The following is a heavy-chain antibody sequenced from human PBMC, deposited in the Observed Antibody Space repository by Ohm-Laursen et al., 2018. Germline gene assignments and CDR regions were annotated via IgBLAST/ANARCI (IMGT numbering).Heavy chain of an antibody. V-gene: IGHV3-9*01. J-gene: IGHJ3*02. CDR2: ISWNSGSI. D-gene: IGHD6-13*01. Sequence: SLRLSCAASGFTFDDYAMHWVRQAPGKGLEWVSGISWNSGSIGYADSVKGRFTISRDNAKNSLYLQMNSLRAEDTALYYCAKGPSSASLDIWGQGTMVTVSS. CDR3: AKGPSSASLDI. CDR1: GFTFDDYA.